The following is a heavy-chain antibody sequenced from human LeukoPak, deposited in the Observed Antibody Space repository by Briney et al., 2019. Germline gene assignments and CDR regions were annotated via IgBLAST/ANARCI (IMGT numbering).Heavy chain of an antibody. Sequence: PSETLSLTCAVYGGSFSGYYWSWIRQPPGKGLEWIGEINHSGSTNYNPSLKSRVTISVDTSKNQFSLKLSSVTAADTAVYYCAKVRGNVGASNFPDYWGQGTLVTVTS. CDR1: GGSFSGYY. D-gene: IGHD1-26*01. J-gene: IGHJ4*02. CDR2: INHSGST. CDR3: AKVRGNVGASNFPDY. V-gene: IGHV4-34*01.